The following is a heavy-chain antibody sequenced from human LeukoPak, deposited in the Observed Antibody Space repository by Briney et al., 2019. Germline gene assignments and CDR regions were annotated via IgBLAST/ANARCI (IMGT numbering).Heavy chain of an antibody. CDR3: ARDYYDSSGYWGFFDY. Sequence: GGSLRLSCAASGFTFSSYSMNWVRQAPGKGLEWVSSIRSSSSYIYYADSVKGRFTISRDNAKNSLYLQMNSLRAEDTAVYYCARDYYDSSGYWGFFDYWGQGTLVTVSS. D-gene: IGHD3-22*01. CDR2: IRSSSSYI. J-gene: IGHJ4*02. V-gene: IGHV3-21*01. CDR1: GFTFSSYS.